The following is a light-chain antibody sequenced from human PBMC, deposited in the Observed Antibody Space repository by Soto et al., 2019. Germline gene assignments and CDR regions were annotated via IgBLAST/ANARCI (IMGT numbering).Light chain of an antibody. CDR1: QGISND. J-gene: IGKJ3*01. CDR2: AAS. Sequence: DIQMTQSPSSLSASIGDRVTITCRASQGISNDLAWYQQRPGKVPKLLIYAASTLQSGVPSRFSGSGSGTDFTLTISSLLPEDVATYYCQNLDNAAFTFGPWTKVDIK. CDR3: QNLDNAAFT. V-gene: IGKV1-27*01.